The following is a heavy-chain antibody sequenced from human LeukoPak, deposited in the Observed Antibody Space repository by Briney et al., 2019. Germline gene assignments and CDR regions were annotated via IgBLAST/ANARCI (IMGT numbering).Heavy chain of an antibody. J-gene: IGHJ4*02. CDR1: GGSISSSNW. D-gene: IGHD3-9*01. CDR2: IYHSGST. Sequence: PSETLSLTCAVSGGSISSSNWWSWVRQPPGKGLEWIGEIYHSGSTNYNPSLKSRVTISVDKSNNQFSLKLSSVTAADTAVYYCARALDYDILTGLDYWGQGTLVTVSS. CDR3: ARALDYDILTGLDY. V-gene: IGHV4-4*02.